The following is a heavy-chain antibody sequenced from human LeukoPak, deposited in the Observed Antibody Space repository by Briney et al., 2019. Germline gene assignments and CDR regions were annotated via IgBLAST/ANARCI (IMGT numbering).Heavy chain of an antibody. J-gene: IGHJ5*02. CDR2: ISSSSSTI. Sequence: GGSLRLSCAAPGFTFSSYRMNWVRQAPGKGLEWVSYISSSSSTIYYADSVKGRFTISRDNAKNSLYLQMNSLRDEDTAVYYCARGIAAAGCNWFDPWGQGTLVTVSS. CDR3: ARGIAAAGCNWFDP. D-gene: IGHD6-13*01. V-gene: IGHV3-48*02. CDR1: GFTFSSYR.